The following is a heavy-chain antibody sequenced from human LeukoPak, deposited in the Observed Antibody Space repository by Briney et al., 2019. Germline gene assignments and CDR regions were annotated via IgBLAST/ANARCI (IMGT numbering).Heavy chain of an antibody. J-gene: IGHJ4*02. CDR1: GGSFSGYY. CDR3: ARRARISLGY. CDR2: INHSGST. D-gene: IGHD6-6*01. Sequence: SETLSLTCAVYGGSFSGYYWSWIRQPPGKGLEWIGEINHSGSTNYNPSLKSRVTISVDTSKNQFSLKLSSVTAADTAVYYCARRARISLGYWGQGTLVTVSS. V-gene: IGHV4-34*01.